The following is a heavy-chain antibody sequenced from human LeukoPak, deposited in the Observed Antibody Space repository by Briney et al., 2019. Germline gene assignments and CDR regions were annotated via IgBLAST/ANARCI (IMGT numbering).Heavy chain of an antibody. J-gene: IGHJ3*02. CDR3: AKGDDWNYSPHGAFDI. D-gene: IGHD1-7*01. CDR1: GFTFSSYA. Sequence: GGSLRLSCAASGFTFSSYAMSWVRQAPGKGLEWVAVIWYDGSNKYYADSVKGRFTISRDNSKNTLYLQMNSLRAEDTAVYYCAKGDDWNYSPHGAFDIWGQGTMVTVSS. CDR2: IWYDGSNK. V-gene: IGHV3-33*06.